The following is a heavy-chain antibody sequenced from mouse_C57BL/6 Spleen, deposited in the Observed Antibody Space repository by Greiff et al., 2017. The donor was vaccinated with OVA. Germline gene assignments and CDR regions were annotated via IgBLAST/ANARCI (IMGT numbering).Heavy chain of an antibody. J-gene: IGHJ4*01. CDR1: GYTFTSYW. CDR3: ASPFCYYGSSAMDY. CDR2: IDPSDSYT. D-gene: IGHD1-1*01. Sequence: QVQLQQPGAELVRPGTSVKLSCKASGYTFTSYWMHWVKQRPGQGLEWIGVIDPSDSYTNYNQKFKGKATLTVDTSSSTAYMQLSSLTSEDSAVYYCASPFCYYGSSAMDYWGQGTSVTVSS. V-gene: IGHV1-59*01.